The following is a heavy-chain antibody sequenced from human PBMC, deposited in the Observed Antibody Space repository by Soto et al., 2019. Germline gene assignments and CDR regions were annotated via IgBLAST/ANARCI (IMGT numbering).Heavy chain of an antibody. V-gene: IGHV3-23*01. CDR1: GFTFSSYA. D-gene: IGHD3-22*01. J-gene: IGHJ5*02. CDR2: ISGSGGST. CDR3: AKDRTMIVVNYWFDP. Sequence: PGGSLRLSCAASGFTFSSYAMSWVRQAPGKGLEWVSAISGSGGSTYYADSVKGRFTISRDNSKNTLYLQMNSLRAEDTAVYYCAKDRTMIVVNYWFDPWGQGTLVTVSS.